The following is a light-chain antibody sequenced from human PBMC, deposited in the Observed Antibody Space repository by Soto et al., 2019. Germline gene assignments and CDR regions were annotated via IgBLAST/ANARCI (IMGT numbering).Light chain of an antibody. Sequence: DLLRTRSPDSLSVSLDARATINCKSSQTVLDSFNNKDYLTWYQQKPGQPPKLLIYWASTREFGVPDRFSGSGSGTDFTLTISSLQAEDVAVYYCQQYYSTPRTFGHGTKVDIK. CDR3: QQYYSTPRT. J-gene: IGKJ1*01. V-gene: IGKV4-1*01. CDR2: WAS. CDR1: QTVLDSFNNKDY.